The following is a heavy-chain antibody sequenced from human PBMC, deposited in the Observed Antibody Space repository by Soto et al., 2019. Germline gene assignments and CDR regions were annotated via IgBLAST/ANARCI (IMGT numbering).Heavy chain of an antibody. D-gene: IGHD2-21*01. CDR1: GFIFSNYV. CDR2: MSYDGTTK. J-gene: IGHJ4*02. CDR3: AREVLWSRYFDY. V-gene: IGHV3-30-3*01. Sequence: QVQLVESGRGVVQPGRSLRLSCAASGFIFSNYVMYWVRQAPGKGLEWVAFMSYDGTTKYYADSVKGRFTISRDNSKNTLYLQMNNLRPEDTGVYYCAREVLWSRYFDYWGQGTLVTVSS.